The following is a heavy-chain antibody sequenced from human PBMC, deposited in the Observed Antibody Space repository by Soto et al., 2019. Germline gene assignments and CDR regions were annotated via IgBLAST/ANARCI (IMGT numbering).Heavy chain of an antibody. CDR2: IYYSGRT. V-gene: IGHV4-59*01. CDR3: ARELAGTDY. CDR1: GGSIRDYF. J-gene: IGHJ4*02. Sequence: SETLSLTCTVSGGSIRDYFWTWIRQPPGKGLEWIGYIYYSGRTNYNPSLKSRVSISVDTSKNHFSLQLRSVTAADTAVYYCARELAGTDYWGQGTLVTVSS.